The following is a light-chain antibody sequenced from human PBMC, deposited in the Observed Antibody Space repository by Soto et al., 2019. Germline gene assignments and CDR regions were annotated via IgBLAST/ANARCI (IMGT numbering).Light chain of an antibody. V-gene: IGKV3-20*01. CDR3: QQSLNPKT. CDR1: ESVSNIY. CDR2: GAS. J-gene: IGKJ1*01. Sequence: ENVLTQSPGTLSLSPGERATLSCSASESVSNIYVAWYQQKPGQAPRLLIYGASTRATGIPDRLSGSGSGTDFTLNIDRLEPEDFAVYYCQQSLNPKTFGQGTKVEIK.